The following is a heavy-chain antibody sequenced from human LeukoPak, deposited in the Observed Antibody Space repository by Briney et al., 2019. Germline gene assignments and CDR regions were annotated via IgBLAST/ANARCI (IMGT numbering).Heavy chain of an antibody. Sequence: SGPTLVKPTQTLTLTCTFSGFSLTTTGVGVAWIRQPPGKALEWLTLIYWDDDKRYSPSLKSRLTITKDTSKNQVVLTMTNMDPVDTATYYCAHADTAMVHIDYWGQGTLVTVSS. CDR3: AHADTAMVHIDY. CDR2: IYWDDDK. CDR1: GFSLTTTGVG. D-gene: IGHD5-18*01. V-gene: IGHV2-5*02. J-gene: IGHJ4*02.